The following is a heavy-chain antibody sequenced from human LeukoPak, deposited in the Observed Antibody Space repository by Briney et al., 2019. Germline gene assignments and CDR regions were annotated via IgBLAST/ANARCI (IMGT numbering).Heavy chain of an antibody. D-gene: IGHD2-15*01. V-gene: IGHV1-2*04. Sequence: ASVKVSCKASGYTFTGYYMHWVRQAPGQGLEWMGWINPNSGGTNYAQKFQGWVTMTRDTSISTAYMKLSRLRSDDTAVYYCARGGYCSGGSCYFFFDIWGQGTMVTVSS. J-gene: IGHJ3*02. CDR2: INPNSGGT. CDR1: GYTFTGYY. CDR3: ARGGYCSGGSCYFFFDI.